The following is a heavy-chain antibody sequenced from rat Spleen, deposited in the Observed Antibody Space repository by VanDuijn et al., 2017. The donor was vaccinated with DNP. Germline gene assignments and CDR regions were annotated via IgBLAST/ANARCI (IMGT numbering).Heavy chain of an antibody. CDR3: ARWEYYDDGYYFDY. D-gene: IGHD1-12*02. V-gene: IGHV1-43*01. CDR1: GFTFTRDY. CDR2: INTGGGGT. Sequence: QVQLQQSGAELAKPGSSVRISCKASGFTFTRDYIGWIKQTTGQGLEFIGYINTGGGGTNYNEKFKDKATLTVDRSSSTVFLQLSSLTPDDSAVYYCARWEYYDDGYYFDYWGQGVMVTVSS. J-gene: IGHJ2*01.